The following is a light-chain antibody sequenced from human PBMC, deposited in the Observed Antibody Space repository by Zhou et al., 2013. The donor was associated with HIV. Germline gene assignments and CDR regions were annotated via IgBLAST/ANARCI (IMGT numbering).Light chain of an antibody. Sequence: EIVLTQSPGTLSLSPGERATLSCGTSQTAISSYLAWYQQKLGQAPRLLIYGASSRATGIPDRFSGSGSGTDFTLTISRLEPEDFAVYYCQQYGSSPWTFGQGTKVEIK. CDR2: GAS. CDR3: QQYGSSPWT. V-gene: IGKV3-20*01. CDR1: QTAISSY. J-gene: IGKJ1*01.